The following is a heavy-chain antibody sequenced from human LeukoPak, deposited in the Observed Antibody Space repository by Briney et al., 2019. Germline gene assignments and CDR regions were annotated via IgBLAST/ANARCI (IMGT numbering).Heavy chain of an antibody. CDR3: ARGWGTAAGSRNFDY. CDR2: INHSGST. CDR1: GGSLSGYY. J-gene: IGHJ4*02. D-gene: IGHD6-13*01. Sequence: SETLSLTCAVYGGSLSGYYWSWIRQPPGKGLEWIGEINHSGSTNYNPSLKSRVTISVDTSKNQFSLKLSSVTAADTAVYYCARGWGTAAGSRNFDYWGQGTLVTVSS. V-gene: IGHV4-34*01.